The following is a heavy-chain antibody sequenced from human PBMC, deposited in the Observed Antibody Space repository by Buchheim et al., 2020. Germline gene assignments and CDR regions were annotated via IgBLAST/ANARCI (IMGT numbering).Heavy chain of an antibody. CDR3: ARDRHYIVGATTNNWLDP. CDR2: ISGYNGNT. Sequence: QVLLLQSGGELKKPGASVKVSCKTSGYSFTNYGISWVRQAPGQGLQWMGWISGYNGNTKYAQDVQGRVTLTTDRSTSTVYMELRSLRHDDTALYFCARDRHYIVGATTNNWLDPWGQGTL. J-gene: IGHJ5*02. CDR1: GYSFTNYG. V-gene: IGHV1-18*04. D-gene: IGHD1-26*01.